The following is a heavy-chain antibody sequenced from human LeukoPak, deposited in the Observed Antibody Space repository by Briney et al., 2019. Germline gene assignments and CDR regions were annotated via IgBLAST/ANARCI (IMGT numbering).Heavy chain of an antibody. Sequence: GGSLRLSCAVSGFTFSDHYMDWVRQAPGKGLEWVGRSRNRAKSYTTDYAAYVKSRFNISRDDSKSTLYLQMNSLETEDTAVYYCSRDATGDHWGQGTLVSVSS. CDR2: SRNRAKSYTT. CDR1: GFTFSDHY. V-gene: IGHV3-72*01. CDR3: SRDATGDH. J-gene: IGHJ4*02.